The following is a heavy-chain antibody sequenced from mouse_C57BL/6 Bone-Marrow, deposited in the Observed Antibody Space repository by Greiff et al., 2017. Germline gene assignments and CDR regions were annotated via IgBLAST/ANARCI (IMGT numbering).Heavy chain of an antibody. CDR1: GFTFSDFY. Sequence: EVKLMESGGGLVQSGRSLRLSCATSGFTFSDFYMEWVRQAPGKGLEWIAARRNKANDYTTEYSASVKGRFIVSRDTSQSILYLQMNALRAEDTAIYYCARDAEGYGSSYGYFDVWGTGTTVTVSS. D-gene: IGHD1-1*01. CDR3: ARDAEGYGSSYGYFDV. V-gene: IGHV7-1*01. CDR2: RRNKANDYTT. J-gene: IGHJ1*03.